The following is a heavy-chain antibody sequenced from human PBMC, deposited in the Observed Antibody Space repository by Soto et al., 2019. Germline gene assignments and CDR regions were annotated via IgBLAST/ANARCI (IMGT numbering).Heavy chain of an antibody. J-gene: IGHJ6*02. CDR1: GYTFTSYG. D-gene: IGHD6-13*01. CDR2: ISAYNGNT. CDR3: ARVYNGKQQQLVSGYYYGMDV. V-gene: IGHV1-18*04. Sequence: ASVKFSCKASGYTFTSYGISRVRQAPGQGLEWMGWISAYNGNTNYAQKLQGRVTMTTDTSTSTAYMELRSLRSDDTAVYYCARVYNGKQQQLVSGYYYGMDVWGQGTTVTVSS.